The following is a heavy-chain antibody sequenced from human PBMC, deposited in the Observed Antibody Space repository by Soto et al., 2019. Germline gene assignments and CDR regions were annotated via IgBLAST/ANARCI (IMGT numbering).Heavy chain of an antibody. CDR2: INPNSGGT. D-gene: IGHD6-19*01. Sequence: GASVKVSCKASGYTFAGYYMRWVRQAPGQGLEWMGWINPNSGGTNYAQKFQGWVTMTRDTSISTAYMELSRLRSDDTAVYYCARDGAVAGTESAFDIRGQGTMVTVS. J-gene: IGHJ3*02. CDR3: ARDGAVAGTESAFDI. CDR1: GYTFAGYY. V-gene: IGHV1-2*04.